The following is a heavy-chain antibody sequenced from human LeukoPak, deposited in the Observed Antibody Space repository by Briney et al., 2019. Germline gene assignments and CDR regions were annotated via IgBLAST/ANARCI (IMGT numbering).Heavy chain of an antibody. V-gene: IGHV1-69*13. CDR2: IIPIFGTA. Sequence: ASVKVSCKASGGTFSSYAISWVRQAPGQGLELMGGIIPIFGTANYAQKFQGRVTITADESTSTAYMELSSLRSEDTAVYYCARRPFGGSYEYFDYWGQGTLVTVSS. D-gene: IGHD1-26*01. J-gene: IGHJ4*02. CDR1: GGTFSSYA. CDR3: ARRPFGGSYEYFDY.